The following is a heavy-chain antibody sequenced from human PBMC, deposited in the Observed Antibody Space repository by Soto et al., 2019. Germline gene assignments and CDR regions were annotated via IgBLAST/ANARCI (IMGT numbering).Heavy chain of an antibody. CDR1: GYTFTSYG. J-gene: IGHJ4*02. CDR2: ISAYNGNT. Sequence: ASVKVSCKASGYTFTSYGISWVRQAPGQGLEWMGWISAYNGNTNYAQKLQGRVTMTTDTSTSTAYMELRSLRSDDTAVYYCARATRRLAYCGGDCFSTIDYWGQGTLVTVSS. CDR3: ARATRRLAYCGGDCFSTIDY. D-gene: IGHD2-21*02. V-gene: IGHV1-18*01.